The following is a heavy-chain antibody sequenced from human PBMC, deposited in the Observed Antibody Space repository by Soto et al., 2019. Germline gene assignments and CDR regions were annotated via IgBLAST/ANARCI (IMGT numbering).Heavy chain of an antibody. V-gene: IGHV6-1*01. D-gene: IGHD6-6*01. J-gene: IGHJ6*02. CDR1: GDSVSSNSAA. Sequence: SQTLSLTCAISGDSVSSNSAAWNWIRQSPSRGLEWLGRTYYRSKWYNDYAVSVKSRITINPDTSKNQFSLQLNSVTPEDTAVYYCAREIEAWGSRGARRGQSRDYYYGMDVWGQGTTVTVSS. CDR3: AREIEAWGSRGARRGQSRDYYYGMDV. CDR2: TYYRSKWYN.